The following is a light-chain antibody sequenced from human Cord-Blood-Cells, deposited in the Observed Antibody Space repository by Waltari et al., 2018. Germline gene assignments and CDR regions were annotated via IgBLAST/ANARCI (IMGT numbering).Light chain of an antibody. Sequence: QSALTQPASVSGSPGQSITISCTGTSSEVGSYNLVSWYQQHPGQAPKLMIYEGSKRPSGVSNRFSGSKSGNTASLTISGLQAEDEADYYCCSYAGSSTWVFGGGTKLTVL. CDR1: SSEVGSYNL. CDR2: EGS. CDR3: CSYAGSSTWV. J-gene: IGLJ3*02. V-gene: IGLV2-23*01.